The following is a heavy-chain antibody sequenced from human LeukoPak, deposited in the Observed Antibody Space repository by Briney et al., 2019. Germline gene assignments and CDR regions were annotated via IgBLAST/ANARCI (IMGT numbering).Heavy chain of an antibody. D-gene: IGHD3-22*01. J-gene: IGHJ4*02. CDR2: IYTTGST. CDR1: GGSISNYY. V-gene: IGHV4-59*01. Sequence: SETLSLTCTVSGGSISNYYWSWIRQSPGKGLEWIGYIYTTGSTNYNPSLRSRVTMSVETSKNQFSLRLSSVTAADTAVYYCARDSSGYFFLPFDCWGQGILVTVSS. CDR3: ARDSSGYFFLPFDC.